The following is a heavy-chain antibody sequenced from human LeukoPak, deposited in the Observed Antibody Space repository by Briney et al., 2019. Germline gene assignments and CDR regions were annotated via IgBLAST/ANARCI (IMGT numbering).Heavy chain of an antibody. Sequence: GGSLRLSCAASGFTFSSYVVTWVRQAPGKGLEWVSGISGSGGSTYYADSVKGRFTISRDNSKNTLYPQMNSLRAEDTAVYYCAKDRSSSWYHPTDYWGQGTLVTVSS. V-gene: IGHV3-23*01. D-gene: IGHD6-19*01. CDR2: ISGSGGST. CDR3: AKDRSSSWYHPTDY. CDR1: GFTFSSYV. J-gene: IGHJ4*02.